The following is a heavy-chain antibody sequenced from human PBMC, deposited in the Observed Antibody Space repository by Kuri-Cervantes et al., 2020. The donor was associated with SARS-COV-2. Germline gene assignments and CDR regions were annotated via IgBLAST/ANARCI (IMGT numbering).Heavy chain of an antibody. D-gene: IGHD1-26*01. J-gene: IGHJ6*02. V-gene: IGHV3-7*05. CDR3: ARSISGSYVYYYYGMDV. Sequence: GGSLRLSCAASGFTFSSYWMSWVRQAPGKGLEWVANIKQDGSEKYYVDSVKGRFTISRDNAKDSLYLQMNSLRAEDTAVYYCARSISGSYVYYYYGMDVWGQGTTVTVSS. CDR2: IKQDGSEK. CDR1: GFTFSSYW.